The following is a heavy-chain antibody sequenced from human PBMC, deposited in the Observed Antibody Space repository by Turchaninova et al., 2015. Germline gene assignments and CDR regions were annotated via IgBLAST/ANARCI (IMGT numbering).Heavy chain of an antibody. J-gene: IGHJ2*01. CDR3: ARGDYGNNFDL. CDR2: INHRGST. D-gene: IGHD4-17*01. Sequence: QVQLHRWCEGLLQPSEPLSLTCAVYGGSFSGYYWRWIRQPPGKGLEWSGEINHRGSTNYNPSLKSRVTISVDTSKNQFSLKLSSGTAADTAVYYCARGDYGNNFDLWGRGTLVTVSS. V-gene: IGHV4-34*01. CDR1: GGSFSGYY.